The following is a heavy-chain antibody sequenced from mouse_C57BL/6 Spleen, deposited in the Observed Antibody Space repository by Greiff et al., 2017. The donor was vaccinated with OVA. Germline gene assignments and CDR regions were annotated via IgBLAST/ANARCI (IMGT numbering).Heavy chain of an antibody. J-gene: IGHJ3*01. CDR1: GFTFSSYA. V-gene: IGHV5-4*01. Sequence: DVQLVESGGGLVKPGGSLKLSCAASGFTFSSYAMSWVRQTPEKRLEWVATISDGGSYTYYPDNVKGRFTISRDNAKNNLYLQMSHLKSEDTAMYYCARDYYSNYGAWFAYWGQGTLVTVSA. D-gene: IGHD2-5*01. CDR3: ARDYYSNYGAWFAY. CDR2: ISDGGSYT.